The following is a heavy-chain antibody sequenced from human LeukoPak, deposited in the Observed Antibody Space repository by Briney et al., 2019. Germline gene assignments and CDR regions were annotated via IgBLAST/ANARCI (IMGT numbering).Heavy chain of an antibody. CDR1: GYTFTSYG. D-gene: IGHD3-16*02. CDR2: ISAYNGNT. CDR3: ARDYYDYVWGSYHGDY. V-gene: IGHV1-18*01. J-gene: IGHJ4*02. Sequence: VASVKVSCTASGYTFTSYGISWVRQAPGQGLEWMGWISAYNGNTNYAQTLQGRVTMTTDTSKSTVYMELRSLRADDTAVYYCARDYYDYVWGSYHGDYWGQGTLVTVSS.